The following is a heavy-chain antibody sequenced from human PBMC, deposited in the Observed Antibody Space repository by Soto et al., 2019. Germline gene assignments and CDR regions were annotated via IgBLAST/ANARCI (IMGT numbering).Heavy chain of an antibody. D-gene: IGHD3-22*01. Sequence: GGSLRLSCTGSGFTFGGYAMSWVRQAPGKGLEWVGFIRSKAHGGTTEYAASVKDRFTISRDDSKSIVHLQMNSLKTEDTAVYYCTRARDTSGYYFTQYWGQGTLVTVSS. CDR1: GFTFGGYA. J-gene: IGHJ1*01. V-gene: IGHV3-49*04. CDR3: TRARDTSGYYFTQY. CDR2: IRSKAHGGTT.